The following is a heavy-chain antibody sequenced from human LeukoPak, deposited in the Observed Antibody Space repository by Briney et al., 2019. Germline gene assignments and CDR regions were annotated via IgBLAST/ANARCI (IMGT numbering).Heavy chain of an antibody. CDR3: ASEEVVVAADDY. Sequence: GGSLRLSCAASGFTFSSYSMNWVRQAPGKGLEWVAVISYDGSSKYYADSVKGRFTISRDNSKNTLYLQMSSLRPEDTAVYYCASEEVVVAADDYWGQGTLVTVSS. CDR2: ISYDGSSK. V-gene: IGHV3-30*03. CDR1: GFTFSSYS. J-gene: IGHJ4*02. D-gene: IGHD2-15*01.